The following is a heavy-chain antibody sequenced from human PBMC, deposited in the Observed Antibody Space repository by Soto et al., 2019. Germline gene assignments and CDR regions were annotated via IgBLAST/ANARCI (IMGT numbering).Heavy chain of an antibody. D-gene: IGHD6-19*01. Sequence: QVQLQESGPGLVKPSGTLSLTCAVSGGSLSDNTWWSWVRQPPGKGLEWIGEIYHGGTTNYRPSLRSRVTISMDKSKNQISLTLDSVTAADSAAYYCARHIGVTGTRGFDYWGQGILVTVSP. CDR3: ARHIGVTGTRGFDY. CDR2: IYHGGTT. CDR1: GGSLSDNTW. V-gene: IGHV4-4*02. J-gene: IGHJ4*02.